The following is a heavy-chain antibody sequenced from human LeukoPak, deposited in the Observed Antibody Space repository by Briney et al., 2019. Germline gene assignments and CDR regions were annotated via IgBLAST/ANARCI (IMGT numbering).Heavy chain of an antibody. Sequence: ASVKVSCKASGGTFSSYIISWVRQAPGQGLEWMGRIIPILGIANYAQKFQGRVTITADKSTSTAYMELSSLRSEDTAVYYCAREYYDSSGYYPVHYYGMDVWGQGTTVTVSS. CDR3: AREYYDSSGYYPVHYYGMDV. CDR2: IIPILGIA. D-gene: IGHD3-22*01. V-gene: IGHV1-69*04. J-gene: IGHJ6*02. CDR1: GGTFSSYI.